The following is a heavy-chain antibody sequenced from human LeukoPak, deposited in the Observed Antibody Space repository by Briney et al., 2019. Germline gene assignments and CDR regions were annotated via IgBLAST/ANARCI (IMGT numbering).Heavy chain of an antibody. CDR1: GFTFSTYW. D-gene: IGHD2-21*02. CDR3: ATDRDNSDWQKRFDS. CDR2: INQDASEI. J-gene: IGHJ4*02. V-gene: IGHV3-7*01. Sequence: GGSLGLSCAASGFTFSTYWMNWYRQAPGKGLEWVGNINQDASEINYVDSVRGRFTISRDNAKNSLHLQMNSLRAEDTAVYYCATDRDNSDWQKRFDSWGQGTLVTVSS.